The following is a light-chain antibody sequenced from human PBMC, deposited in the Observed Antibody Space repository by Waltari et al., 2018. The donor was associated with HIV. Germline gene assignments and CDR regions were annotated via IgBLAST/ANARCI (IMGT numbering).Light chain of an antibody. J-gene: IGKJ1*01. Sequence: DIVMTQSPATLSVSPGERATLSCRASQNIKSNLAWFQQLPGQAPRLLISSASIRATDIPPRFCGSGSGTDFTLTISSLQSEDFAIYYCQEYETWTKTFGQGTKVEMK. CDR3: QEYETWTKT. CDR1: QNIKSN. CDR2: SAS. V-gene: IGKV3-15*01.